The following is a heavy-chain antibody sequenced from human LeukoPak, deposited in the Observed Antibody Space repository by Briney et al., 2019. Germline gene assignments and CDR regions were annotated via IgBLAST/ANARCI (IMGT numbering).Heavy chain of an antibody. CDR2: IYSTGTT. CDR1: GGSISSYY. D-gene: IGHD3-22*01. Sequence: PSETLPLTCTVSGGSISSYYWGWIRQPPGKGLEWIGSIYSTGTTNYNPSLMSRVTISVDTSKNQFSLKLSSVTAADTAVYYCARRITMIVVAARVYYFDYWGQGTLVTVSS. J-gene: IGHJ4*02. CDR3: ARRITMIVVAARVYYFDY. V-gene: IGHV4-39*01.